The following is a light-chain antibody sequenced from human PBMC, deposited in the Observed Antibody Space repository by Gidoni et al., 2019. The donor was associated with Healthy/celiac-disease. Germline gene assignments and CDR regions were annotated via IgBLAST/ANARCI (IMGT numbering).Light chain of an antibody. Sequence: DIEMTQSPSTLSESVGDRVTITCRASQSISSWLAWYQQKPGKAPKLLIYKASSLESGVPSRFSGRGSGTEFPLTISSLQPDDFATYYCQQYNSYSVLTFGGGTKVEIK. CDR3: QQYNSYSVLT. V-gene: IGKV1-5*03. CDR2: KAS. CDR1: QSISSW. J-gene: IGKJ4*01.